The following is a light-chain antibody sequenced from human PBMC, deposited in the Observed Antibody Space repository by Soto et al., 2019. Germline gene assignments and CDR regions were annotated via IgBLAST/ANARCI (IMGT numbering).Light chain of an antibody. Sequence: QSVLTQPHSVSGAPGRRVTISCTGSSSNIGAPYGVHWYQQLPGTAPKLLIYGNNNRPSGVPDRFSGSQSGTSASLAITGLQAEDEADYYCAAWDDSLSGPVFGGGTQLTVL. CDR3: AAWDDSLSGPV. J-gene: IGLJ3*02. V-gene: IGLV1-40*01. CDR1: SSNIGAPYG. CDR2: GNN.